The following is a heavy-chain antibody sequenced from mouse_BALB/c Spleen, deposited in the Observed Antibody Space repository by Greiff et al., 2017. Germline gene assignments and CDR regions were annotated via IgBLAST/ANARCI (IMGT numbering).Heavy chain of an antibody. Sequence: EVKLVESGPGLVKPSQSLSLTCTVTGYSITSDYAWNWIRQFPGNQLEWMGYISYSGSTSYNPSLKSRISITRDTSKNQFFLQLNSVTTEDTATYYCARSIYYGYAGFDDWGQGTTLTVSA. J-gene: IGHJ2*01. CDR2: ISYSGST. CDR1: GYSITSDYA. D-gene: IGHD2-2*01. CDR3: ARSIYYGYAGFDD. V-gene: IGHV3-2*02.